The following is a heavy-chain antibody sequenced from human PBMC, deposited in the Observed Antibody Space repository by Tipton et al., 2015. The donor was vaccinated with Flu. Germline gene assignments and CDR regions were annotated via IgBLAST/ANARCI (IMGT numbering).Heavy chain of an antibody. V-gene: IGHV1-46*01. CDR1: GYTFTKFF. D-gene: IGHD1-1*01. CDR2: INPTDGYT. J-gene: IGHJ4*02. Sequence: QVQLVQSGAEVKKPGASVKVSCKASGYTFTKFFMHWVRQAPGQGLEWMGIINPTDGYTDYAQKFETRVTMTRDTSTSTVYMELSSLRSEDTAVYLCARAGSTGTTSRRYFDYWGQGTLVSVSS. CDR3: ARAGSTGTTSRRYFDY.